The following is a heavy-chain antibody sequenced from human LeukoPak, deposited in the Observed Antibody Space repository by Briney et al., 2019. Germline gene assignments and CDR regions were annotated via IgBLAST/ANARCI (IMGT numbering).Heavy chain of an antibody. CDR3: ARLTTVTTFDS. D-gene: IGHD4-17*01. V-gene: IGHV3-7*01. J-gene: IGHJ4*02. CDR1: GFTFSRYW. Sequence: PGGSLRLSCAAPGFTFSRYWMSWVRQAPGKGLEWVANIKQDGGEKYYVDSAKGRFTISRDNAKNSLYLQMDSLRAEDTAMYYCARLTTVTTFDSRGQGTLVTVSS. CDR2: IKQDGGEK.